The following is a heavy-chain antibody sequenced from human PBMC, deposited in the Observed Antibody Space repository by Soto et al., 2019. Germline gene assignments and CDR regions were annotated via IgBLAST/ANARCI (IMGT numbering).Heavy chain of an antibody. J-gene: IGHJ4*02. Sequence: PSETLSLTCTVSGASISSYYWSWIRQPPGKGLEWIGYIYYSGSTNYNPSLKSRVTISVDTSKNQFSLKLSSVTAADTAVYYCARRGYSYGYPLDYWGQGTLVTVSS. CDR3: ARRGYSYGYPLDY. CDR1: GASISSYY. D-gene: IGHD5-18*01. CDR2: IYYSGST. V-gene: IGHV4-59*01.